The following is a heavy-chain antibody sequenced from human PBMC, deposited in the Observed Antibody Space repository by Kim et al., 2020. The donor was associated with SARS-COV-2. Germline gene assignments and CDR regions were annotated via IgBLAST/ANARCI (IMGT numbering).Heavy chain of an antibody. CDR3: ATPLNTGPPKH. J-gene: IGHJ4*02. CDR2: VFSAGST. V-gene: IGHV4-39*01. Sequence: SETLSLTCTVSGVSISSSFYYWGWIRQPPGKGLEWIATVFSAGSTHYNSSLRSRLTTSVDTSNNQLSLKLTSVTASDTAVYYCATPLNTGPPKHWGQGTLVTVSS. D-gene: IGHD4-17*01. CDR1: GVSISSSFYY.